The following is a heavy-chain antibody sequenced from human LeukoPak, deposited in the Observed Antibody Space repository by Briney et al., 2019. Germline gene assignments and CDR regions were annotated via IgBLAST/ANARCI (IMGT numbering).Heavy chain of an antibody. CDR1: GGSVSNRSYY. V-gene: IGHV4-39*01. J-gene: IGHJ6*03. Sequence: PSETLSLTCSLSGGSVSNRSYYWGWVRQPPGKGLEWIGFVHYSGITRYNLSLKSQVSISADTSNKQFSLRLTSVTAKDTAIYFCARATARYMDVWGTGITVTVSS. D-gene: IGHD1-26*01. CDR2: VHYSGIT. CDR3: ARATARYMDV.